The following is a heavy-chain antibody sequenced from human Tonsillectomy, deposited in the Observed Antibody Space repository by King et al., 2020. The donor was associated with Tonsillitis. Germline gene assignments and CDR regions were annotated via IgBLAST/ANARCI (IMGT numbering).Heavy chain of an antibody. J-gene: IGHJ4*02. Sequence: VQLVESGAEVKKPGASVKVSCKASGYTFTGYYMHWVRQAPGQGLEWMGWINPNSGGTNYAQKFQGRVTMTRDTCISTAYMEVSRLRSDDTAVYCCARDVRYCSGGSCYWGGRFDYLGQGTLVTVSS. CDR2: INPNSGGT. CDR1: GYTFTGYY. D-gene: IGHD2-15*01. CDR3: ARDVRYCSGGSCYWGGRFDY. V-gene: IGHV1-2*02.